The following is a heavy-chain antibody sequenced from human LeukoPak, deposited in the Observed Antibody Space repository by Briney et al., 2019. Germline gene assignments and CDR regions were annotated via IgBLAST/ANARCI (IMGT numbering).Heavy chain of an antibody. Sequence: NPGGSLRLSCAASGFTFSDYYMSWIRQAPGKGLEWVSYISSSSSYTNYADSVKGRFTISRDNAKNSLYLQMNSLRAEDTAVYYCARSFRTVRGGKVCNWFDPWGQGTLVTVSS. J-gene: IGHJ5*02. CDR2: ISSSSSYT. D-gene: IGHD4-23*01. CDR3: ARSFRTVRGGKVCNWFDP. CDR1: GFTFSDYY. V-gene: IGHV3-11*03.